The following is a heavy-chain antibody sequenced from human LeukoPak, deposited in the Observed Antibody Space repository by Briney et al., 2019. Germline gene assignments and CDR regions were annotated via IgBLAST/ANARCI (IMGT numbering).Heavy chain of an antibody. J-gene: IGHJ3*02. CDR1: GFTFSSYS. Sequence: GGSLRLSCAASGFTFSSYSMNWVRQAPGKGLEWVSSISSSSSYIYYADSVKGRFTISRDNSKNTLYLQMNSLGAEDTAVYYCAKDYYDSSGYSSDAFDIWGQGTMVTVSS. D-gene: IGHD3-22*01. V-gene: IGHV3-21*01. CDR2: ISSSSSYI. CDR3: AKDYYDSSGYSSDAFDI.